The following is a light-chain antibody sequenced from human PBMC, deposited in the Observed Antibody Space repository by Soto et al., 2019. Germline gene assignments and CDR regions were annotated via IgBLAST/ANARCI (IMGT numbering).Light chain of an antibody. CDR1: QSLHNNGDNY. CDR3: MQGLQTPIM. Sequence: DIVMTQSPLSLPVTPGEPASISCTSSQSLHNNGDNYLAWYLQKPGQSPQLLSYLGSNRASGVHDRFSGSGSGKDFTPKISRVEAEDVGVYYCMQGLQTPIMFGQGTRLEIK. V-gene: IGKV2-28*01. CDR2: LGS. J-gene: IGKJ5*01.